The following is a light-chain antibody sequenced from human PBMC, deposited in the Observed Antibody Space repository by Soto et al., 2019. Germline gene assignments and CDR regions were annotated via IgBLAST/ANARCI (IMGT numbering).Light chain of an antibody. V-gene: IGKV3-11*01. CDR1: QSVSSY. CDR3: QQRSKWRT. J-gene: IGKJ1*01. CDR2: DAS. Sequence: EIVFTQSPSTLSLSPGEGATLSCRASQSVSSYLAWYQQKPGQAPRLLIYDASNRATGIPARFSGSGSGTDFTLTISSLEHEDFAVYYCQQRSKWRTFGQGTKVDIK.